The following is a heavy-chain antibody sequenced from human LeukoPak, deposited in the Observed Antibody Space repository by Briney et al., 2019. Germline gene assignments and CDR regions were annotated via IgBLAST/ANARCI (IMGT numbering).Heavy chain of an antibody. CDR3: ARGGYSYDSPFDY. D-gene: IGHD5-18*01. V-gene: IGHV4-59*01. J-gene: IGHJ4*02. CDR2: IYYSGST. CDR1: GGSISTYY. Sequence: SETLSLTCTVSGGSISTYYWSWIRQPPGKGLDWIGYIYYSGSTNYNPSLKSRVTISVDTSKTQFSLRLSSVTAADTAVYFCARGGYSYDSPFDYWGQGTLVTVSS.